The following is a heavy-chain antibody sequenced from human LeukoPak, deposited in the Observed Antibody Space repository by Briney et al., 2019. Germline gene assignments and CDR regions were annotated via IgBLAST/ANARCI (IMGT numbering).Heavy chain of an antibody. J-gene: IGHJ4*02. V-gene: IGHV4-59*01. CDR2: MFYSGNT. CDR1: GGSIRNYY. Sequence: SETLSLTCTASGGSIRNYYWNWIRQPPGKRLEWIGDMFYSGNTNYSPSLKSRVTISVDTSKNQFSLSLSSVTTADTAVYYCARGRSSGWTYFDYWGQGTLVTVSS. CDR3: ARGRSSGWTYFDY. D-gene: IGHD6-19*01.